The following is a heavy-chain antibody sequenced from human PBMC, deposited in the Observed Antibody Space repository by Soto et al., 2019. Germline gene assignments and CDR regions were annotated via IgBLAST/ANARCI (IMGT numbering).Heavy chain of an antibody. Sequence: SETLSLTCAVYGGSLSGYYWSWIRQPPGKGLEWIGEINHSGNTNYNPSLKSRVTISVDTSENQFSLKLSSVTAADTAVYYCARPKGFDSWGQGTLVTVSS. CDR2: INHSGNT. CDR3: ARPKGFDS. CDR1: GGSLSGYY. J-gene: IGHJ5*01. V-gene: IGHV4-34*01.